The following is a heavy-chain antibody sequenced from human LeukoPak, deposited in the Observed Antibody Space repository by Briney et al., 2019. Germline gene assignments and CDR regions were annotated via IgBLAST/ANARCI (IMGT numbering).Heavy chain of an antibody. V-gene: IGHV3-30*18. Sequence: QPGRSLRLSGAASGFTFSTYGMHWVRQAPGKGLGWVAVISYDGSNKYYADSVKGRFTISRDDSKNTLYLQMNSLRAEDTAVYYCAKDRLIVGATSFDYWGQGTLVTVSS. CDR1: GFTFSTYG. D-gene: IGHD1-26*01. CDR3: AKDRLIVGATSFDY. CDR2: ISYDGSNK. J-gene: IGHJ4*02.